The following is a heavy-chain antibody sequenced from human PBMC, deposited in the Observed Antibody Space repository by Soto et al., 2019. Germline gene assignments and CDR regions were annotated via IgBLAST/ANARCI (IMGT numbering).Heavy chain of an antibody. J-gene: IGHJ4*02. Sequence: PSETLSLTCTVSGGSISSGDYYWSWIRQPPGKGLEWIGYIYYSGSTYYNPSLKSRVTISVDTSKNQFSLKLSSVTAADTAVYYCARENGYSYGPERFVDYSGQGTLVTAPQ. CDR2: IYYSGST. CDR3: ARENGYSYGPERFVDY. D-gene: IGHD5-18*01. V-gene: IGHV4-30-4*01. CDR1: GGSISSGDYY.